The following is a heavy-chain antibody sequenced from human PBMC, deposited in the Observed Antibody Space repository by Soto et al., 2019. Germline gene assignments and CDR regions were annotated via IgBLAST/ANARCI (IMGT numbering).Heavy chain of an antibody. D-gene: IGHD6-25*01. CDR2: IIPLLKTV. CDR1: GGTFASYS. V-gene: IGHV1-69*06. J-gene: IGHJ6*02. Sequence: EELVQSGAEVKKPGSSVNVSCKASGGTFASYSITWVRQAPGQRLEWMGEIIPLLKTVNYAQKFQCRVTITGDRSTSTVYMALSRLRSDDTAVYYCARDPVDLFGYMDVWGHGTTVTVS. CDR3: ARDPVDLFGYMDV.